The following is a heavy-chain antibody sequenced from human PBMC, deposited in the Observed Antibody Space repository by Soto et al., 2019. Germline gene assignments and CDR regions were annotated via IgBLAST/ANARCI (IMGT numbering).Heavy chain of an antibody. CDR1: GFSLITSGVG. CDR2: IYWDDDK. CDR3: AHSIGYEYYFDY. Sequence: SGPTLVNPTQTLTLTFNFSGFSLITSGVGVGWIRQPPGKALEGLALIYWDDDKRYSPALKSRLTITKDTSKNQVVLTMTNMDPVDTATYYCAHSIGYEYYFDYWGQGTLVIVSS. D-gene: IGHD5-12*01. V-gene: IGHV2-5*02. J-gene: IGHJ4*02.